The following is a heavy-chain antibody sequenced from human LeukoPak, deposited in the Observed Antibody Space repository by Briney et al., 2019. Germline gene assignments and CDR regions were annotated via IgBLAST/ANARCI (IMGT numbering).Heavy chain of an antibody. CDR2: IYYSGST. D-gene: IGHD1-7*01. V-gene: IGHV4-39*01. J-gene: IGHJ4*02. Sequence: SGTLSLTCTVSGGSISSSSYYWGWIRQPPGKGLEWIGSIYYSGSTYDNPSLKSRVTISVDTSKNQFSLKLSSVTAADTAEYYCARQSSGTTRDKYYFDYWGQETLVTVSS. CDR1: GGSISSSSYY. CDR3: ARQSSGTTRDKYYFDY.